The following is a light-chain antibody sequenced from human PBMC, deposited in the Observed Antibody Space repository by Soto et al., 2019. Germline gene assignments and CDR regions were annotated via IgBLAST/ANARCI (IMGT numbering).Light chain of an antibody. J-gene: IGKJ5*01. CDR3: QQRSNWPH. CDR1: QSVSGMY. CDR2: GAS. V-gene: IGKV3D-20*02. Sequence: LWTQSPVTLALSPGESATLSCRASQSVSGMYLAWYQQKPGQAPRLLIYGASSRATGIPDRFSGSGSGTDFTLTISRLEPEDFAVYYCQQRSNWPHFGQGTRLEIK.